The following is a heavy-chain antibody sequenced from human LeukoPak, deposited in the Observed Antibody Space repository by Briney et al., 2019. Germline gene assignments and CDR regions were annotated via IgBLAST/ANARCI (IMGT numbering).Heavy chain of an antibody. D-gene: IGHD3-22*01. J-gene: IGHJ4*02. CDR2: ISAYNGNT. CDR1: GYTFTSYG. V-gene: IGHV1-18*01. CDR3: ARWGYYDSSGYEFDY. Sequence: GASVKVSCKASGYTFTSYGISWVRQAPGQGLEWMGWISAYNGNTNYAQKLQGRVTMTTDTSTSTAYMELRSLRSDDTAVYYCARWGYYDSSGYEFDYWGQGILVTVSS.